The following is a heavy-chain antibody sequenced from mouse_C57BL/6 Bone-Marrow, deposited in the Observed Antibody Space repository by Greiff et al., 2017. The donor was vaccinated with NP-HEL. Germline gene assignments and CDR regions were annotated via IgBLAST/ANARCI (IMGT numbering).Heavy chain of an antibody. Sequence: QVQLQQPGTELVKPGASVKLSCKASGYTFTSYWMHWVKQRPGQGLEWIGNINPSNGGTNYNEKFKSKATLTVDKSSSTAYMQLSSLTSEDSAVYDCARGTTVVATNSFAYWGQGTLVTVSA. CDR3: ARGTTVVATNSFAY. CDR2: INPSNGGT. J-gene: IGHJ3*01. CDR1: GYTFTSYW. V-gene: IGHV1-53*01. D-gene: IGHD1-1*01.